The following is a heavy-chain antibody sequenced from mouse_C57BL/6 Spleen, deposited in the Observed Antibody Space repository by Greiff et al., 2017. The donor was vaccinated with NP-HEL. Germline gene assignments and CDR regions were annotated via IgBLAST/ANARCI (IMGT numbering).Heavy chain of an antibody. D-gene: IGHD2-1*01. CDR1: GYTFTSYW. CDR3: AREVVYYGNSYWYFDV. CDR2: IDPSDSET. V-gene: IGHV1-52*01. J-gene: IGHJ1*03. Sequence: QVQLQQPGAELVRPGSSVKLSCKASGYTFTSYWMHWVKQRPIQGLEWIGNIDPSDSETHYNQKFKDKATLTVDKSSSTAYMQLSSLTSEDSAVYYCAREVVYYGNSYWYFDVWGTGTTVTVSS.